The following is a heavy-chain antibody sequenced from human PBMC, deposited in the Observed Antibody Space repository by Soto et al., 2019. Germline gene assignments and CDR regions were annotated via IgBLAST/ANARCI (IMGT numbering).Heavy chain of an antibody. Sequence: GSLRLSCAASGFTFISYAMTWVRQAPGRGLEWVSGISGGDGNTYYAGSVKGRFTISRDNSKNTLYLQMNSLRAEDTAVYYCAKVNSIKIYYYYYMDVWGKGTTVTVSS. J-gene: IGHJ6*03. CDR2: ISGGDGNT. CDR3: AKVNSIKIYYYYYMDV. V-gene: IGHV3-23*01. CDR1: GFTFISYA.